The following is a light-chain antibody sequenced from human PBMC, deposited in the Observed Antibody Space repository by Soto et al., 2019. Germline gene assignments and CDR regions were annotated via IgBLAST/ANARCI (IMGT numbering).Light chain of an antibody. CDR2: DAS. CDR1: QTVGSN. J-gene: IGKJ2*01. V-gene: IGKV3D-15*01. Sequence: EIVMTQSPATLSESPGERATLSCRASQTVGSNLAWYQQKRGQAPRLLIYDASTRASGIPARFSGSGSGTDFTLTISSLQSEDFALYYCQQYNYWPRTFGQGSKLEIK. CDR3: QQYNYWPRT.